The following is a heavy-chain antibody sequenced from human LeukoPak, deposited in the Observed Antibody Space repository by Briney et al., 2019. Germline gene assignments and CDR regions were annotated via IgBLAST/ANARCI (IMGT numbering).Heavy chain of an antibody. CDR3: ARQPPQYYGMDV. V-gene: IGHV4-4*07. CDR1: GGSFSNYY. D-gene: IGHD1-14*01. Sequence: SETLSLTCTVSGGSFSNYYWSWIRQPAGKGLEWVGRIYTSGGTNYNPSVKSRVTMSVDTSNNQFSLKLTSVTAADTAVYYCARQPPQYYGMDVWGQGTTVTVSS. CDR2: IYTSGGT. J-gene: IGHJ6*02.